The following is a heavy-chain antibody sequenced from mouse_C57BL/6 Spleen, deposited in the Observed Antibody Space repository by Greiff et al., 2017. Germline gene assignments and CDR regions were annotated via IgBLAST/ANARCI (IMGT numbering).Heavy chain of an antibody. V-gene: IGHV1-76*01. D-gene: IGHD1-1*01. Sequence: QVQLQQSGAELVRPGASVKLSCKASGYTFTDYYINWVKQRPGQGLEWIARLYPGSGNTYYNEKFKGKATLTAEKSSSTAYMQLSSLTSEDSAVYFCARETDYYGSSYDYWGQGTTLTVSS. CDR1: GYTFTDYY. CDR3: ARETDYYGSSYDY. CDR2: LYPGSGNT. J-gene: IGHJ2*01.